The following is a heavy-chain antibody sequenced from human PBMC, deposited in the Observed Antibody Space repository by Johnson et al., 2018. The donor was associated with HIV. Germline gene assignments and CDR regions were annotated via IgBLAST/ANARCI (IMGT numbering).Heavy chain of an antibody. Sequence: QVQLVESGGGVVQPGRSLRLSCVASGFTFSSYGMHWVRQAPGKGLEWVAIVSYDGSNKYYADSVKGRFTISRDNSKNTLYLQMNSLRAEDTAVYYCAKDMRQWELLDAFDIWGQGTMVTVSS. CDR3: AKDMRQWELLDAFDI. CDR2: VSYDGSNK. J-gene: IGHJ3*02. V-gene: IGHV3-30*18. CDR1: GFTFSSYG. D-gene: IGHD1-26*01.